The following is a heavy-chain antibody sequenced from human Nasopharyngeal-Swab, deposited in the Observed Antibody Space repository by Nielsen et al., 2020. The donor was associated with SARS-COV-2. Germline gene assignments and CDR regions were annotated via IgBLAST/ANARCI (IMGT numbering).Heavy chain of an antibody. CDR3: ARLGRYYDTLSGYARHFDY. CDR2: IDYSGST. J-gene: IGHJ4*02. CDR1: GDSISSGKDY. V-gene: IGHV4-30-4*01. Sequence: SETLSLTCTVSGDSISSGKDYWNWIRQTPERGLEWIGYIDYSGSTDHNPSLKSRVTISVDTSKNQFSLKVNSVTAADTAVYYCARLGRYYDTLSGYARHFDYWGQGILVTVSS. D-gene: IGHD3-9*01.